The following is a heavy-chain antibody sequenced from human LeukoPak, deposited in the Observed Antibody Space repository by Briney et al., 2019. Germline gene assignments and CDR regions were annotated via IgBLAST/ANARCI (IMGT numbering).Heavy chain of an antibody. Sequence: GGSLRLSCAASGFTFSSYGMHWVRQAPGKGLEWVAVIWYDGSNKYYADSVKGRFTISRDNSKNTLYLQMNSLRAEDTAVYYCARDRQLAEFIDYWGRGTLVTVSS. J-gene: IGHJ4*02. CDR3: ARDRQLAEFIDY. V-gene: IGHV3-33*01. CDR2: IWYDGSNK. CDR1: GFTFSSYG. D-gene: IGHD6-13*01.